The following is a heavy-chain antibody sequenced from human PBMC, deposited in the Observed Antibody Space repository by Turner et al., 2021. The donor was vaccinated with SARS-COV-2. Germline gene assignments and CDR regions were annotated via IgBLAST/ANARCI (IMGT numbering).Heavy chain of an antibody. CDR1: GFTFRPYA. D-gene: IGHD2-2*02. J-gene: IGHJ3*02. CDR3: ARDRDCSSTSCYNAFDI. Sequence: QVQRLGWGGGGVQLGRPRELYCAASGFTFRPYALHWVRQAPGKGLEWVVVISSDGTNKYNADSVKGRFTISRDNSKNTLYLQMNSLRTEDTAVYYCARDRDCSSTSCYNAFDIWGQGTMVTVSS. CDR2: ISSDGTNK. V-gene: IGHV3-30-3*01.